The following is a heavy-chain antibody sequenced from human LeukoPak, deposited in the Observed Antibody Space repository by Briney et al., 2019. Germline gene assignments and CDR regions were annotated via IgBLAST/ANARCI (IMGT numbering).Heavy chain of an antibody. J-gene: IGHJ4*02. V-gene: IGHV3-43*01. Sequence: GGSLRLSCAASGFAFDDYTMHWVRQAPGKGLEWVSLISWDGGSTYYADSVKGRFTISRDNSKNSLYLQMNSLRTEDTALYYCAKGGSYYYGSYYFDYWGQGTLVTVSS. CDR1: GFAFDDYT. D-gene: IGHD1-26*01. CDR2: ISWDGGST. CDR3: AKGGSYYYGSYYFDY.